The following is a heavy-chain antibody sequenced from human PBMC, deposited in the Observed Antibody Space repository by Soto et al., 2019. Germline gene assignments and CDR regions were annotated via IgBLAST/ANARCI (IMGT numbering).Heavy chain of an antibody. J-gene: IGHJ5*02. D-gene: IGHD2-2*01. CDR3: ARGYCSRTSCYNWFDP. V-gene: IGHV4-34*01. Sequence: SETLSLTCAVYGGSFSGYYWSWIRQPPGKGLEWIGEINHSGSTNYNPSLKSRVTISVDTSKNQFSLQLTSVTAADTAVYYCARGYCSRTSCYNWFDPWGQGTLVTV. CDR2: INHSGST. CDR1: GGSFSGYY.